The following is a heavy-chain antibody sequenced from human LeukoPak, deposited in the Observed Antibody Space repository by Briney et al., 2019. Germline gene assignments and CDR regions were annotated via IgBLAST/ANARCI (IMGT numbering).Heavy chain of an antibody. J-gene: IGHJ4*02. CDR3: AKGPSGSYFPY. Sequence: GGSLRLSCAASGFTFSSYAMSWVRQAPGKGLEWVSAISGSGGSTYYAYSVKGRFTISRDNSKNTLYLQMNSLRAEDTAVYYCAKGPSGSYFPYWGQGTLVTVSS. V-gene: IGHV3-23*01. CDR2: ISGSGGST. D-gene: IGHD1-26*01. CDR1: GFTFSSYA.